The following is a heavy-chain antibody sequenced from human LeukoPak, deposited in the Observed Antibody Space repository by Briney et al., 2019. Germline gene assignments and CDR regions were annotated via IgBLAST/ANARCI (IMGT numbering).Heavy chain of an antibody. CDR2: IYYSGST. V-gene: IGHV4-59*08. J-gene: IGHJ4*02. CDR1: GGSISSYY. CDR3: ARQGGSSPSWYYYGSGSYYIFDY. Sequence: SETLSLTCTVSGGSISSYYWRWIRQPPGKGLEWIGYIYYSGSTNYNPSLKSRVTISVDTSKNQFSLKLSSVTAADTAVYYCARQGGSSPSWYYYGSGSYYIFDYWGQGTLVTVSS. D-gene: IGHD3-10*01.